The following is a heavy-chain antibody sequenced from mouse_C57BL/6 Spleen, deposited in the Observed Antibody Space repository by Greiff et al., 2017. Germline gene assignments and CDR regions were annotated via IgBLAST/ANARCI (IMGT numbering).Heavy chain of an antibody. J-gene: IGHJ2*01. CDR2: IDPSDSYT. CDR3: ARYEYDVGHFDY. D-gene: IGHD2-14*01. CDR1: GYTFTSYW. V-gene: IGHV1-69*01. Sequence: QVQLQQPGAELVMPGASVKLSCKASGYTFTSYWMHWVKQRPGQGLEWIGEIDPSDSYTNYNQKFKGKSTLTVDKSSSTADMQLSSLTSEDSAVYYCARYEYDVGHFDYWGQGTTLTVSS.